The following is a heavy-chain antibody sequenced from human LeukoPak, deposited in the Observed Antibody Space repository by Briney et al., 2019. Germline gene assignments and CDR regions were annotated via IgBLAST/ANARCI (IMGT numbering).Heavy chain of an antibody. CDR3: ARLPFGEYYFDY. CDR2: IYYSGST. CDR1: GGSISSYY. D-gene: IGHD3-10*01. Sequence: SETLSLTCTVSGGSISSYYWSWIRQPPGKGLEWIGYIYYSGSTNYNPSLKSRVTISVDTSKNQFPLKLSSVTAADTAVYYCARLPFGEYYFDYWGQGTLVTVSS. J-gene: IGHJ4*02. V-gene: IGHV4-59*08.